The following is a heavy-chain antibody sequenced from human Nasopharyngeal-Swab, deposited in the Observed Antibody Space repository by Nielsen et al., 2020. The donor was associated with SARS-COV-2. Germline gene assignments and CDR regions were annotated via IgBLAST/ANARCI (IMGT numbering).Heavy chain of an antibody. J-gene: IGHJ3*02. V-gene: IGHV5-51*01. D-gene: IGHD6-19*01. CDR3: ARRSYSSGWNAFDI. CDR2: IYPGDSDT. Sequence: KVSCKGSGYSFTSYWIGWVRQMPGKGLEWMGIIYPGDSDTGYSPSFQGQVTISADKSVSTAYLQWSSLKASDTAMYYCARRSYSSGWNAFDIWGQGTMVTVSS. CDR1: GYSFTSYW.